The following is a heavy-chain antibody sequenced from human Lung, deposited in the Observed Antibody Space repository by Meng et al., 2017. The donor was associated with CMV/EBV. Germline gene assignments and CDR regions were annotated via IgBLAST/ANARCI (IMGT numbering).Heavy chain of an antibody. V-gene: IGHV3-23*01. CDR3: AKFRGGIYYVYYFDY. D-gene: IGHD1-26*01. J-gene: IGHJ4*02. Sequence: GGSLRLXFPASGFTFSNIAMAWVRQAPGKGLEWVSGISNTGGNTYYADSVKGRFTISRDNSKNTLYLQMNSLRVEDTAVYYCAKFRGGIYYVYYFDYWGQGTLVTVSS. CDR2: ISNTGGNT. CDR1: GFTFSNIA.